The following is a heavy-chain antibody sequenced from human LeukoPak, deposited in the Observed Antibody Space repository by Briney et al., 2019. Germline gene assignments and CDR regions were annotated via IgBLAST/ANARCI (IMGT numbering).Heavy chain of an antibody. Sequence: GSLGLSCAASGFTFSSYWVSWVRQAPGKGLEWVANIKQDGSEKYYVDSVKGRFTISRDNAKNSLYLQMNSLRAEDTAVYYCAASGSYYKGAFDIWGQGTMVTVSS. D-gene: IGHD3-10*01. CDR1: GFTFSSYW. CDR2: IKQDGSEK. CDR3: AASGSYYKGAFDI. J-gene: IGHJ3*02. V-gene: IGHV3-7*03.